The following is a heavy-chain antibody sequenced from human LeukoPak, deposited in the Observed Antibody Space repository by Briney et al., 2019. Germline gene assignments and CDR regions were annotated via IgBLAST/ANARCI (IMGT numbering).Heavy chain of an antibody. V-gene: IGHV3-9*01. D-gene: IGHD3-9*01. CDR3: AKDNGLRYFDWSPTGAYGMDV. Sequence: GGSLRLSCAASGFTFDDYAMHWVRQAPGKGLEWVSGISWNSGSIGYADSVKGRFTITRDNAKNSLYLQMNSLRAEDTALYYCAKDNGLRYFDWSPTGAYGMDVWGQGTTVTVSS. J-gene: IGHJ6*02. CDR1: GFTFDDYA. CDR2: ISWNSGSI.